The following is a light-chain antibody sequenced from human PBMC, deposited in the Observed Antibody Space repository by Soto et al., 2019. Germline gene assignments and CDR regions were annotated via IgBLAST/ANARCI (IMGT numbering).Light chain of an antibody. CDR3: QHYNSYSEA. CDR1: QSVDNY. Sequence: DIQMTPSPSSLSASVGDRVTIICRASQSVDNYLNWYQHKSRKGPNLLIYATSILQTGVPSRFSGSGSGTEFTLTISSLQPDDFATYYCQHYNSYSEAFGQGTKVDIK. V-gene: IGKV1-5*02. J-gene: IGKJ1*01. CDR2: ATS.